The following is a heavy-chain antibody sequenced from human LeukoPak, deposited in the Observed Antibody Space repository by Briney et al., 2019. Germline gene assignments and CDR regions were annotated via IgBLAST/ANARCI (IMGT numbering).Heavy chain of an antibody. CDR3: ARRAPGYNSGWLDS. J-gene: IGHJ4*02. CDR2: ISSNGGST. CDR1: GFTFSTYA. D-gene: IGHD6-19*01. Sequence: GVLRLSCAGSGFTFSTYAMHWVRQAPGKGVEYVSAISSNGGSTFYAKSAKGRFVISRDNSKNTLYLQMGSLRPEDMAVYYCARRAPGYNSGWLDSWGQGTLVTVSS. V-gene: IGHV3-64*01.